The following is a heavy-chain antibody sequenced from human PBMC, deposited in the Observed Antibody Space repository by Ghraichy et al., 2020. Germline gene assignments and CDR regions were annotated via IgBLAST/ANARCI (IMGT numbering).Heavy chain of an antibody. CDR2: IHHSGST. J-gene: IGHJ4*02. CDR1: GGSFSSYY. Sequence: SETLSLTCAVYGGSFSSYYWTWIRQPPGKGLEWIGEIHHSGSTNYNPSLKSRVTISRDTSKNQFSLILTSVTAADTAVYYCARGATRYSGDFDYWGPGTLVTVSS. D-gene: IGHD3-10*01. CDR3: ARGATRYSGDFDY. V-gene: IGHV4-34*01.